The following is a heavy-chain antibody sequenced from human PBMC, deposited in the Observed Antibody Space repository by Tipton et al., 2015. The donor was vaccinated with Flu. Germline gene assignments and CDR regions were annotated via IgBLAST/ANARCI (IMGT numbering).Heavy chain of an antibody. CDR1: GDSISSYY. J-gene: IGHJ5*02. Sequence: TLSLTCTVSGDSISSYYWSWIRQPAGKGLEWIGRIYTSGSTNYNPSLKSRVTMSVDTSKNQFSLKLSSVTAADTAVYYCARDFYDSSGYPRFDPWGQGTLVTVSS. D-gene: IGHD3-22*01. V-gene: IGHV4-4*07. CDR2: IYTSGST. CDR3: ARDFYDSSGYPRFDP.